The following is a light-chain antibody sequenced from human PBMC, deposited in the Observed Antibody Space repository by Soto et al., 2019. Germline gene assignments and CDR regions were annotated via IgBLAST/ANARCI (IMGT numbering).Light chain of an antibody. CDR3: QAWDSSTVV. CDR1: KLGDKY. CDR2: QDS. V-gene: IGLV3-1*01. Sequence: SSELTQPPSVSVSPGQTASITCSGDKLGDKYACWYQQKSGQSPVLVIYQDSKRPSGIPERFSGSNSGNTATLTISGTQAMDEADYSCQAWDSSTVVFGGGTKVTVL. J-gene: IGLJ2*01.